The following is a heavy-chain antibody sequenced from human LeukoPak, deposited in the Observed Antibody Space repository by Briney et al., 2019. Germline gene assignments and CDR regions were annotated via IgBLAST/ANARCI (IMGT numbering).Heavy chain of an antibody. CDR2: ISWNSGSI. CDR3: AKGMVRGASANFDY. V-gene: IGHV3-9*01. CDR1: GFTFDDYA. D-gene: IGHD3-10*01. Sequence: GGSLRLSCAASGFTFDDYAMHWVRQAPGKGLEWVSGISWNSGSIGYADSVKGRFTISRDNAKNSLYLQMNSLRAEDTALYYCAKGMVRGASANFDYWGQGTLVTVSS. J-gene: IGHJ4*02.